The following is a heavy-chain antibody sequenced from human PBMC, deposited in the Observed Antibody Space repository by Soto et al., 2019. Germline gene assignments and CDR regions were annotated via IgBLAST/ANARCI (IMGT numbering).Heavy chain of an antibody. CDR3: AQQESRGRYYDLWRGDSTAYYYGMDV. J-gene: IGHJ6*02. V-gene: IGHV3-30*18. D-gene: IGHD3-3*01. CDR1: GFTFSSYG. Sequence: TLRLSCAASGFTFSSYGRHWVRQARGKGLEWVAVISYGGSNKYYADSVKGRFPSSRDNSKNTLYLQMNRLRADDTVVDPCAQQESRGRYYDLWRGDSTAYYYGMDVWGQGTTVTV. CDR2: ISYGGSNK.